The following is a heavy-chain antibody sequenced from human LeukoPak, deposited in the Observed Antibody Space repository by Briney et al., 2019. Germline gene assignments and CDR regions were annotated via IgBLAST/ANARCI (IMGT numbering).Heavy chain of an antibody. J-gene: IGHJ4*02. CDR1: GYSISSGYY. V-gene: IGHV4-38-2*02. CDR3: AREDQWPDPFGY. D-gene: IGHD6-19*01. Sequence: SETLSLTCTVSGYSISSGYYWGWIRQPPGNGLEWIGSIYHSGSTYYNPSLKSRLTISVDKSKNQFSLKLSSVTAADTAVYSCAREDQWPDPFGYWGQGTLVTVSS. CDR2: IYHSGST.